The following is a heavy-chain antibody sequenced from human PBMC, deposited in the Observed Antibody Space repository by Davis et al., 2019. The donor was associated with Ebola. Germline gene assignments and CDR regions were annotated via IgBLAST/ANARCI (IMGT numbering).Heavy chain of an antibody. J-gene: IGHJ4*02. V-gene: IGHV1-18*04. D-gene: IGHD6-19*01. Sequence: AALVKVSCKASGYTFTSYGISWVRQAPGQGLEWMGWITAYNGNTEYAQKLQGRVTMTTDTSTSTVYMELMSLRSDDTAVYYCARDRRSGGWYESIDYWGQGTLVTVSS. CDR3: ARDRRSGGWYESIDY. CDR1: GYTFTSYG. CDR2: ITAYNGNT.